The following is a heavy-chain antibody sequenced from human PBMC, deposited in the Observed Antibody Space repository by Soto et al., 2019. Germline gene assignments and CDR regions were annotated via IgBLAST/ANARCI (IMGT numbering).Heavy chain of an antibody. CDR2: NYHSGTT. Sequence: PSETLSLTCAVSGVTISTYYWSWIRQPPGKGLEWIGYNYHSGTTNYNPSPKSRVTISVDTSKNQFSLRLTSVTAADTAIYYCVREPYIGYGHAIDHWGQGTLVTVSS. J-gene: IGHJ4*02. V-gene: IGHV4-59*01. CDR1: GVTISTYY. CDR3: VREPYIGYGHAIDH. D-gene: IGHD5-12*01.